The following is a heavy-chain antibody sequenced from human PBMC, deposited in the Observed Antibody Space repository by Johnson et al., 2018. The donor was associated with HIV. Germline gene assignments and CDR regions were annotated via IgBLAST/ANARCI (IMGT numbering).Heavy chain of an antibody. CDR2: ISGSGGST. D-gene: IGHD1-1*01. CDR3: ARSGPNWAFDF. Sequence: VQLVESGGGLVQPGGSLRLSCAASGFTFSSFAMSWVRQAPGKGLEWVSAISGSGGSTHYADSVKGRFTITRDNSKNTMFVQMNSLRAEDTAGYYCARSGPNWAFDFWGQGTMVTVSS. J-gene: IGHJ3*01. CDR1: GFTFSSFA. V-gene: IGHV3-23*04.